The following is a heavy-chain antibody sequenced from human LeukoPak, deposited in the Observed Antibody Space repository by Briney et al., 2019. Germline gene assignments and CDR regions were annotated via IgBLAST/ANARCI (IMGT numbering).Heavy chain of an antibody. CDR3: ASQERITIFGVVKD. Sequence: PSETLSLTCSVSGDSSYNNIYYWGWIRQPPGKGLEWIGSIDYSGSTYYNPSLKSRATISIDASKNQFSLKLSSVTAADMAVYYCASQERITIFGVVKDWGQGTLVTVSS. D-gene: IGHD3-3*01. V-gene: IGHV4-39*07. J-gene: IGHJ4*02. CDR1: GDSSYNNIYY. CDR2: IDYSGST.